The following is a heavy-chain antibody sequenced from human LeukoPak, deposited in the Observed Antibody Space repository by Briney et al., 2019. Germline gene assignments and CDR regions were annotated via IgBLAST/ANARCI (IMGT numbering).Heavy chain of an antibody. D-gene: IGHD3-10*01. V-gene: IGHV4-30-4*01. J-gene: IGHJ5*02. CDR2: IYYSGST. CDR3: ATGGVAPGPDWTKWFDP. CDR1: GGSISSGDYY. Sequence: KASQTLSLTCTVSGGSISSGDYYWSWIRQPPGKGLEWIGYIYYSGSTYYNPSLKSRVTISVDTSKNQFSLNLRSVTAADTAVYYCATGGVAPGPDWTKWFDPWGQGTLVTVSS.